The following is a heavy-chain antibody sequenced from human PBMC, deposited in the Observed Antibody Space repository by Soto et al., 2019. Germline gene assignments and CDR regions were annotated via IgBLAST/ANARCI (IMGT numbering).Heavy chain of an antibody. J-gene: IGHJ1*01. CDR3: ASTRRYYDSSTYAYFQH. Sequence: SETLSLTCNVTGGSISSSSYYWGWIRQLPGKGLEWIGSIYYSGSTYYNPSLKSRVTISVDTSKNQFSLKLSSVTAADTAVYYCASTRRYYDSSTYAYFQHWGQGTLVTVSS. CDR2: IYYSGST. CDR1: GGSISSSSYY. D-gene: IGHD3-22*01. V-gene: IGHV4-39*01.